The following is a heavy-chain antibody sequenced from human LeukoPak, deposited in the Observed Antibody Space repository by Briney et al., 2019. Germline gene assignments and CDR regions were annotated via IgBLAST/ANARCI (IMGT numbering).Heavy chain of an antibody. CDR3: AELGITMIGGV. CDR1: RFTFSTYG. CDR2: ISSSGSTI. J-gene: IGHJ6*04. D-gene: IGHD3-10*02. Sequence: GGSLRLSCAASRFTFSTYGMNWVRQAPGKGLEWVSYISSSGSTIYYADSVKGRFTISRDNAKNSLYLQMNSLRAEDTAVYYCAELGITMIGGVWGKGTTVTISS. V-gene: IGHV3-48*04.